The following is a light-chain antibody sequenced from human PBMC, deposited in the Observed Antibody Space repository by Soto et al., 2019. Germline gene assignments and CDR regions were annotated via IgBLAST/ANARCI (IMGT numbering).Light chain of an antibody. CDR2: AAS. Sequence: DIQMTQSPSSLSASVGDRVTITCRASQGISNFLAWYQQKPGKVPKLLISAASTLQSGVPSRFSGSGSGTDFTLTITSLQTEDVANYYCQKYSSVITFGQGTRLEIK. J-gene: IGKJ5*01. V-gene: IGKV1-27*01. CDR3: QKYSSVIT. CDR1: QGISNF.